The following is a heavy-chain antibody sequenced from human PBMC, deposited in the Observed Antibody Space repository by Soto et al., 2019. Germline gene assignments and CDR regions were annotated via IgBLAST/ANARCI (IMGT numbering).Heavy chain of an antibody. J-gene: IGHJ4*02. CDR1: GFTFRSYG. D-gene: IGHD3-3*01. Sequence: PGGSLRLSCGASGFTFRSYGMHWVRQAPGKGLEWVAVISYDGSNKYYADSVKGRFTISRDNSKNTLYLQMNSLRAEDTAVYYCAKDYYDFWSGYYPVDYWGQGTLVTVSS. V-gene: IGHV3-30*18. CDR3: AKDYYDFWSGYYPVDY. CDR2: ISYDGSNK.